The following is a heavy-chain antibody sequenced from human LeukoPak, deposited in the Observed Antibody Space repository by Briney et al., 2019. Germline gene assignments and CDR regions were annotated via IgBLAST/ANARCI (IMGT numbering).Heavy chain of an antibody. CDR2: VIPILGIV. CDR3: ARDCHPYYYYGMDV. V-gene: IGHV1-69*04. CDR1: GGTFSSYA. J-gene: IGHJ6*02. Sequence: SVKVSCKASGGTFSSYAISWVRQAPGQGLEWMGRVIPILGIVNYAQKFQGRVTITADKSTSTAYMELSSLRSEDTAVYYCARDCHPYYYYGMDVWGQGTTVTVSS.